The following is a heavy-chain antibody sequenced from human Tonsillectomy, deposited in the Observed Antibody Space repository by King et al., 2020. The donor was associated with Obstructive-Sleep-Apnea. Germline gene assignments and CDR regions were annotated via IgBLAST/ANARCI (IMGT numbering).Heavy chain of an antibody. CDR1: GGSISSSSYY. V-gene: IGHV4-39*07. CDR2: IYYSGST. Sequence: QLQESGPGLVKPSETLSLTCTVSGGSISSSSYYWGWIRQPPGKGLEWSGSIYYSGSTYYNPSLKSRVTISIGTSKKHFSLKLTSVTAADTAVYYCAKTDDYGDAFDIWGQGTMVTVSS. J-gene: IGHJ3*02. D-gene: IGHD4-17*01. CDR3: AKTDDYGDAFDI.